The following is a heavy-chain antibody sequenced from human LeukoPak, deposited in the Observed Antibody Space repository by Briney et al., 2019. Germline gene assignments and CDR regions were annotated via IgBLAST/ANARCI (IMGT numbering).Heavy chain of an antibody. V-gene: IGHV1-18*01. D-gene: IGHD1-26*01. CDR2: ISTYNGDT. Sequence: ASVKVSCRASGYIFTSYGITWVRQAPGQGLEWMGWISTYNGDTNYAQNLQGRVTMTTDTSTSTAYMDLRSLRSDDTAVYYCARDTGSSPGDYWGQGTLVTVSS. CDR1: GYIFTSYG. CDR3: ARDTGSSPGDY. J-gene: IGHJ4*02.